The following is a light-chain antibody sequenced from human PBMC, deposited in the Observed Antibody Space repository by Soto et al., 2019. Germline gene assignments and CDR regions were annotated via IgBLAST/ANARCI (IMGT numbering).Light chain of an antibody. CDR1: SSDIGNYNY. V-gene: IGLV2-14*01. J-gene: IGLJ2*01. Sequence: QSVLPQPASVSGAPGQSITISFAGTSSDIGNYNYVSWYQQYSGKAPKHLIYDVRSRPSGVSGRFSGSKSGNTASLTISGLQAEDEADYYCTYYTTGSTLVFGGGTKLTVL. CDR3: TYYTTGSTLV. CDR2: DVR.